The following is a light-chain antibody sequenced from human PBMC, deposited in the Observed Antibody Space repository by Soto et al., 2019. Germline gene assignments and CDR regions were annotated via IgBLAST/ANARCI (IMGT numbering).Light chain of an antibody. Sequence: QSVLTQTPSASGAPGQRITISCSGSSSNIGSRTVKWYQQLPGTAPKVLIYSNTQRPPAVPDRFSASKSGTTASLAISVLDADDGADYYCSAGNDRVTRHVFGGGTKLTVL. CDR1: SSNIGSRT. CDR3: SAGNDRVTRHV. J-gene: IGLJ2*01. V-gene: IGLV1-44*01. CDR2: SNT.